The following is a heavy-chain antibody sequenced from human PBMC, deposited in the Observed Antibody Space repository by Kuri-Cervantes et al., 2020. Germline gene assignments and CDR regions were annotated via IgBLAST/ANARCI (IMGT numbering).Heavy chain of an antibody. D-gene: IGHD7-27*01. V-gene: IGHV3-53*01. CDR3: AKELTGGWPFDY. CDR1: GFTVSSNY. CDR2: IYSCGST. J-gene: IGHJ4*02. Sequence: GGSLRLSCAASGFTVSSNYMSWVRQAPGKGLEWVSVIYSCGSTYYADSVKGRFTISRDNSKNTLYLQMNSLRAEDTAVYYCAKELTGGWPFDYWGQGTLVTVSS.